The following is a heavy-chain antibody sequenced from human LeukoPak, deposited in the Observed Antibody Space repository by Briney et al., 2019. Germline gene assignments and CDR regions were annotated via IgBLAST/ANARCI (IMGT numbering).Heavy chain of an antibody. V-gene: IGHV3-11*06. CDR2: ISSSSSYT. D-gene: IGHD6-13*01. CDR3: TGSFRYSSSKDGYFQH. CDR1: GFTFSDYY. Sequence: GGSLRLSCAASGFTFSDYYMSWIRQAPGKGLEWVSYISSSSSYTNYAHSVKGRFTISRANDKKSLYLQMISLRDEDTAVYYCTGSFRYSSSKDGYFQHWGQGTLVTVSA. J-gene: IGHJ1*01.